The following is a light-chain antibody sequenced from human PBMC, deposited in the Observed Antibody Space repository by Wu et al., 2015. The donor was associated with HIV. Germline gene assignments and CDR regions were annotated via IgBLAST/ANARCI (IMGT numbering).Light chain of an antibody. V-gene: IGKV3-11*01. CDR1: RSVASF. Sequence: EIVLTQSPGTLSLSPGERATLSCGASRSVASFLAWYQQKPGQAPRLLIYDASNRATGIPARFSGGGSGTDFTLTISSLEPEDFAVYYCQQRRYWPLYTFGQGTKLEIK. CDR2: DAS. CDR3: QQRRYWPLYT. J-gene: IGKJ2*01.